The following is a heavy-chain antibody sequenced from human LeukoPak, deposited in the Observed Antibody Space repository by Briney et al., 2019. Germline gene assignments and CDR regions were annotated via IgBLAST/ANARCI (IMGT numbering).Heavy chain of an antibody. Sequence: SESMSLTRTLTDGSINRYYWSWFRQPTELGLEWFGFICYSGSTNYNPSLQSRVTISVEASKDQFSLKLSSLTAADTALYFCTRGHYSGSYSNYHYGMDVWGQGTTVSVSS. CDR1: DGSINRYY. D-gene: IGHD1-26*01. J-gene: IGHJ6*02. CDR2: ICYSGST. CDR3: TRGHYSGSYSNYHYGMDV. V-gene: IGHV4-59*01.